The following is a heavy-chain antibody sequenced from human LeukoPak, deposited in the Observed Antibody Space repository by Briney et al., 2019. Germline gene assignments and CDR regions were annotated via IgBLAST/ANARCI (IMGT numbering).Heavy chain of an antibody. CDR1: GFTFGSYG. J-gene: IGHJ4*02. V-gene: IGHV3-33*01. CDR3: ARDHMVRGVIRPFDY. Sequence: GGSLRLSCAASGFTFGSYGMHWVRQAPGKGLEWVAVIWYDGSNRNYADSVKGRFTISRDNSKNTLYLQMNSLRIEDTAVHSCARDHMVRGVIRPFDYWGQGTLVTVSS. CDR2: IWYDGSNR. D-gene: IGHD3-10*01.